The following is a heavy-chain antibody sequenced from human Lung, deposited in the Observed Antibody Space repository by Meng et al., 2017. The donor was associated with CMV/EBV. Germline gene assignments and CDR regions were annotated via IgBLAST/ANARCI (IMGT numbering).Heavy chain of an antibody. CDR2: IRFDGTNK. CDR1: GFTFSSYA. D-gene: IGHD3-22*01. J-gene: IGHJ6*02. Sequence: GGSLRLXXAASGFTFSSYAMHWVRQAPGKGLEWVANIRFDGTNKYHADSVKGRFTISRDNSKNTLYLQMNSLRAEDTAVYYCAKRGDSSGTYAMDVWGQGTTVPVPS. CDR3: AKRGDSSGTYAMDV. V-gene: IGHV3-30*02.